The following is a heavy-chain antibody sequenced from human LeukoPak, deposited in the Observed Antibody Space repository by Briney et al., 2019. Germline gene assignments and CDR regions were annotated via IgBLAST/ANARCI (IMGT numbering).Heavy chain of an antibody. Sequence: GASVKVSCKASGYTFTSYAMHWVRQAPGQRLEWMGWSNAGNGNTKYSQEFQGRVTITRDTSASTAYMELSSLRSEDMAVYYCARRPRDSRGSRAFDIWGQGTMVTVSS. CDR3: ARRPRDSRGSRAFDI. J-gene: IGHJ3*02. CDR1: GYTFTSYA. V-gene: IGHV1-3*02. CDR2: SNAGNGNT. D-gene: IGHD6-13*01.